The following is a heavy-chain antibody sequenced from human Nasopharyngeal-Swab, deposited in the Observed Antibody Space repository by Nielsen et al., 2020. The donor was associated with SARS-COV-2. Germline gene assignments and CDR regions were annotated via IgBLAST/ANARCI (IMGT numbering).Heavy chain of an antibody. CDR2: IWYDGSNK. D-gene: IGHD6-13*01. V-gene: IGHV3-33*01. CDR3: ARARAAGRNNWFDP. J-gene: IGHJ5*02. CDR1: GFTFSSYG. Sequence: GESLKISCAASGFTFSSYGMHWVRQAPGKGLEWVAVIWYDGSNKYYADSVKGRFTISRDNSKNTLYLQMNSLRAEDTAVYYCARARAAGRNNWFDPWGQGTLVTVSS.